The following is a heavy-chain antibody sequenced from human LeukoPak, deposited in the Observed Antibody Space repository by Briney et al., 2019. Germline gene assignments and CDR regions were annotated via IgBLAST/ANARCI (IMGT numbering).Heavy chain of an antibody. D-gene: IGHD2-2*01. J-gene: IGHJ6*02. CDR3: ANIVVVPAANRLYYYGMDV. Sequence: GGSLRLSCKGSGYSFTSYWISWVGQMPGKGLEWMGRIDPSDSYTNYGPSFQGHVTISADKSISTAYLQWSSLKASDTAMYYCANIVVVPAANRLYYYGMDVWGQGTTVTVSS. CDR1: GYSFTSYW. CDR2: IDPSDSYT. V-gene: IGHV5-10-1*01.